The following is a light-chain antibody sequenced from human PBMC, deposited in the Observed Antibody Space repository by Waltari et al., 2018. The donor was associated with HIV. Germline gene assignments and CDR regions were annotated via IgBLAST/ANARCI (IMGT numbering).Light chain of an antibody. J-gene: IGLJ3*02. CDR3: LLYMGSSIWV. CDR1: SGSVSTVTP. V-gene: IGLV8-61*01. Sequence: QTVVTQEPSLSVSPGGTVTLTCGLSSGSVSTVTPPAGTSRPQAQAPRTLMYGTTIRSSGVPDRFSGSILGNKAALTITGAQADDESDYYCLLYMGSSIWVFGGGTKLTVL. CDR2: GTT.